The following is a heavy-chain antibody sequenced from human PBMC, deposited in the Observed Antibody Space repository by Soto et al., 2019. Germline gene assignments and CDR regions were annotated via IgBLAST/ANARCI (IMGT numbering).Heavy chain of an antibody. J-gene: IGHJ4*02. V-gene: IGHV3-74*01. CDR3: ARTVYDFWSGYPRGGDYYFDY. CDR2: INSDGSST. D-gene: IGHD3-3*01. CDR1: GFTFNSYW. Sequence: GSLKLSCAASGFTFNSYWMHWVRQAPGKVLVWVSRINSDGSSTSYADSVKGRFTISRDNAKNTLYLQMNSLRAEDTAVYYCARTVYDFWSGYPRGGDYYFDYWGQGTLVTVSS.